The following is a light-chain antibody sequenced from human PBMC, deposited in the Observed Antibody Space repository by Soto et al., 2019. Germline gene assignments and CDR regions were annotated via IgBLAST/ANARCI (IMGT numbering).Light chain of an antibody. J-gene: IGLJ1*01. Sequence: QSVLTQPPSVSGAPGQRVTISCSGTSSSSGAGYEVHWYHQLPGTAPKLVVSGNGNRPSGVPDRLSASKSGTSASLAITGLQAEDECHYYCQSYDKRLTAYVFGTGTKVTVL. CDR2: GNG. V-gene: IGLV1-40*01. CDR3: QSYDKRLTAYV. CDR1: SSSSGAGYE.